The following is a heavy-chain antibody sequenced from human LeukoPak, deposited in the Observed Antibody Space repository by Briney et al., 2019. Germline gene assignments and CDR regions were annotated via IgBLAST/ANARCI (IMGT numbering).Heavy chain of an antibody. D-gene: IGHD2-2*01. Sequence: GASVKVSCKASGYTFTSYGISWVRQAPGQGLEWMGWISAYNGNTNYAQKLQGRVTITTDTSTSTAYKELRSLRPDDTAVYYCASTPTLQKISSIVVVPAVHSDAFDIWGQGTMVTVSS. CDR1: GYTFTSYG. CDR2: ISAYNGNT. J-gene: IGHJ3*02. CDR3: ASTPTLQKISSIVVVPAVHSDAFDI. V-gene: IGHV1-18*01.